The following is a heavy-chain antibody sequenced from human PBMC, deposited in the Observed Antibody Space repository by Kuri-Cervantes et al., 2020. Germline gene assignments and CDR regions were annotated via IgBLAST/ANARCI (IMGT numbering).Heavy chain of an antibody. J-gene: IGHJ4*02. CDR1: RFTVSSNY. CDR3: ARAKGYYVGIGYFDY. D-gene: IGHD1-26*01. V-gene: IGHV3-66*02. CDR2: IYSGGIT. Sequence: LSLTCAASRFTVSSNYMSWVRQAPGKGLEWVSVIYSGGITYYADSVKGRFTISRDNSKNTLYLQMNSLRAEDTAVYYCARAKGYYVGIGYFDYWGQGTLVTVSS.